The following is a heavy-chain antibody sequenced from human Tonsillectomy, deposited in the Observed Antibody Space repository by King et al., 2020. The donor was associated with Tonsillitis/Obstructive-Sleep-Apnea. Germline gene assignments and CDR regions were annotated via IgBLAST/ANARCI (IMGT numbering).Heavy chain of an antibody. CDR3: ARGSYDSDAFDI. J-gene: IGHJ3*02. D-gene: IGHD3-10*01. V-gene: IGHV2-5*02. Sequence: ITLKESGPTLVKPTQTLTLTCTFSGFSLSTGGVGVGWIRQPPGKALEWLALIYWDDDKLYSPSLKSRLTTTKDTSKNQVVLTMTNLDPVDTATYSCARGSYDSDAFDIWGQGTMVTVSS. CDR1: GFSLSTGGVG. CDR2: IYWDDDK.